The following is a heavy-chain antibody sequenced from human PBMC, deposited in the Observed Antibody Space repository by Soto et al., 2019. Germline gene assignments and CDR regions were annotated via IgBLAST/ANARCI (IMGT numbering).Heavy chain of an antibody. J-gene: IGHJ4*02. V-gene: IGHV1-8*01. CDR3: ARVGYCTNGVCYAYFDY. Sequence: ASVKVSCKTSGYTFTSYDINWVRQATRQGLEWMGWMNPNSGNTGYAQKFQGRVTMTRNTSISTAYMELSSLRSEDTAVYYCARVGYCTNGVCYAYFDYWGQGTLVTVSS. CDR1: GYTFTSYD. CDR2: MNPNSGNT. D-gene: IGHD2-8*01.